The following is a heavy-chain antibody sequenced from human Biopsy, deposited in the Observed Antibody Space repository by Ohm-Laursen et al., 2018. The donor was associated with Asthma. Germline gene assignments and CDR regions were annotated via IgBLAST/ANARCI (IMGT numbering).Heavy chain of an antibody. V-gene: IGHV1-69*13. CDR2: LIPVLGTP. Sequence: GASVKVSCKASGDSFSNYAISWVRQAPGQGLEWMGGLIPVLGTPDYAQMFEGRVTITADESTSTAYMELSGLRSEDTAVYYCARTYYDFLTGQVNDAFAMWGQGTMVTVSS. D-gene: IGHD3-9*01. CDR3: ARTYYDFLTGQVNDAFAM. CDR1: GDSFSNYA. J-gene: IGHJ3*02.